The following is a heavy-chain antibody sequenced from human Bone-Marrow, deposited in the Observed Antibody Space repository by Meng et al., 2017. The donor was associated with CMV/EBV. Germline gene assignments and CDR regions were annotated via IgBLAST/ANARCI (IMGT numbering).Heavy chain of an antibody. CDR1: GFTVSSNY. J-gene: IGHJ4*02. CDR3: ARDRSDRIAARGYFDY. Sequence: GGSLRLSCAASGFTVSSNYMSWVRQAPGKGLEWVSVIYSGGSTYYADSVKGRFTISRDNSKNTLYLQMNSLRAEDTAVYYCARDRSDRIAARGYFDYWGQGTLVTVSS. V-gene: IGHV3-66*02. D-gene: IGHD6-13*01. CDR2: IYSGGST.